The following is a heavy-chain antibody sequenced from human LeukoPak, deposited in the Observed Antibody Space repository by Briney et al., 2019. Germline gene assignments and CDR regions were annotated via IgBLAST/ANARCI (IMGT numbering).Heavy chain of an antibody. CDR2: LSSDGSTK. CDR1: GFTFSNYG. D-gene: IGHD3-22*01. Sequence: PGGSLKLSCAASGFTFSNYGMHWVRQAPGKGLEWVALLSSDGSTKIYADSVRGRFTISRDKSNDTLYLQMDGLRTEDTAVYYCAKDREATMIVVGGGGFIFRPFGSWGQGTPVTVSS. V-gene: IGHV3-30*18. CDR3: AKDREATMIVVGGGGFIFRPFGS. J-gene: IGHJ4*02.